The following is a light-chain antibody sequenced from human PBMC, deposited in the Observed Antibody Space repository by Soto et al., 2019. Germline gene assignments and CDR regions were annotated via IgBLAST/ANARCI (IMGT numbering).Light chain of an antibody. CDR2: EVS. Sequence: QSVLTQPPSVSGSPGQSVTISCTGTSSDVGSYNRVSWYQQPPGTAPKLMIYEVSNRPSGVPDRFSGSKSGNTASLTISGLQAEDEADYYCSLYTSSSTLGYVFGTGTKVTVL. J-gene: IGLJ1*01. CDR1: SSDVGSYNR. V-gene: IGLV2-18*01. CDR3: SLYTSSSTLGYV.